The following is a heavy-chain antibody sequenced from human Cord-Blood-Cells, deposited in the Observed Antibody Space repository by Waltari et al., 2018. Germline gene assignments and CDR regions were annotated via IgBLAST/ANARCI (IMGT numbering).Heavy chain of an antibody. CDR3: ARVYSGSYYGLGGYFDY. D-gene: IGHD1-26*01. CDR2: IYYSGST. J-gene: IGHJ4*02. CDR1: GGSVSSGSYY. Sequence: QVQLQESGPGLVKPSETLSLTCTVSGGSVSSGSYYWSWIRQPPGKGLEWIGYIYYSGSTNYNPSLKSRVTISVDTSKNQFSLKLSSVTAADTAVYYCARVYSGSYYGLGGYFDYWGQGTLVTVSS. V-gene: IGHV4-61*01.